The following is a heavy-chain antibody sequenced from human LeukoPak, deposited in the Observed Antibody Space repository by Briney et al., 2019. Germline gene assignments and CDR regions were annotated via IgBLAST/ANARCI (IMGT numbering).Heavy chain of an antibody. D-gene: IGHD5-24*01. Sequence: GRSLRLSCAASGFTFSTYTIHWVRQAPGKGLEWVAVISYDGSSDYCADSVKGRFTISRDDSKNTLYLQVNSLRAEDTAVYYCARASRWLQVGFDYWGQGTPVTVSS. CDR3: ARASRWLQVGFDY. J-gene: IGHJ4*02. CDR1: GFTFSTYT. CDR2: ISYDGSSD. V-gene: IGHV3-30-3*01.